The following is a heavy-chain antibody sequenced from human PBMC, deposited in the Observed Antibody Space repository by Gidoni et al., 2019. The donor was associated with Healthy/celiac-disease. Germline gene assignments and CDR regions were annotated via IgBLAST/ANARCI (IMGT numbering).Heavy chain of an antibody. V-gene: IGHV3-21*01. Sequence: EVQLVESGGGLSKLGGSLSLSCAASGFTFSSHSMNWVRQAPGKGLEWVSSISSSSSYIYYADSVKGRFTISRDNAKNSLYLQMNSLRAEDTAVYYCARDRTTARDAFDIWGQGTMVTVSS. D-gene: IGHD4-4*01. CDR3: ARDRTTARDAFDI. J-gene: IGHJ3*02. CDR2: ISSSSSYI. CDR1: GFTFSSHS.